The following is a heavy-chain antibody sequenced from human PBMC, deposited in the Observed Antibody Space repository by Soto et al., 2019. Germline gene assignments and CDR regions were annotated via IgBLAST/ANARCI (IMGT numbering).Heavy chain of an antibody. CDR2: INPNSGGT. CDR1: GYTFTGYY. D-gene: IGHD2-8*02. CDR3: ARHLWVVYAIGYYYYGMDV. Sequence: ASVKVSCKXSGYTFTGYYMHWVRQAPGQGLEWMGWINPNSGGTNYAQKFQGRVTMTRDTSISTAYMELSRLRSDDTAVYYCARHLWVVYAIGYYYYGMDVWGQGTTVTVSS. V-gene: IGHV1-2*02. J-gene: IGHJ6*02.